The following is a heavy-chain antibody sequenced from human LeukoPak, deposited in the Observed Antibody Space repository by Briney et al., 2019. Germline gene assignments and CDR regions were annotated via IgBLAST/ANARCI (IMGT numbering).Heavy chain of an antibody. V-gene: IGHV4-30-2*01. CDR2: IYHSGST. CDR3: ARVFFDNQPDNWFDP. D-gene: IGHD3-9*01. J-gene: IGHJ5*02. Sequence: SETLSLTCAVSGGSISSGGYSWSWIWQPPGKGQEWIGYIYHSGSTYYNPSLKSRVTISVDRSKNQFSLKLSSVTAADTAVYYCARVFFDNQPDNWFDPWGQGTLVTVSS. CDR1: GGSISSGGYS.